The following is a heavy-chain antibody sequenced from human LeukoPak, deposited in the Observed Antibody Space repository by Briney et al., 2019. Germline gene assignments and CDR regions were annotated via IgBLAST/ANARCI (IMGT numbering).Heavy chain of an antibody. CDR1: GFTFSRYW. J-gene: IGHJ4*02. V-gene: IGHV3-7*01. CDR3: ARDAGGGFDY. Sequence: GGSLRLSCAASGFTFSRYWMSWVRQAPGEGLEWVASIKEDGRDKYYVDSVKGRFTISKDNAKSSVYLQMNSLRVGDMAVYYCARDAGGGFDYWGQGTRVTVSS. D-gene: IGHD2-8*02. CDR2: IKEDGRDK.